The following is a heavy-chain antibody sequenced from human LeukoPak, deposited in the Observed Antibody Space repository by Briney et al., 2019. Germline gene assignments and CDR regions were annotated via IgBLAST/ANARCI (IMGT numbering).Heavy chain of an antibody. V-gene: IGHV4-59*08. J-gene: IGHJ4*02. CDR2: IYYSGST. CDR3: ARQRDYGDYYFDY. D-gene: IGHD4-17*01. CDR1: GGSISSYY. Sequence: SETLSLTCTVSGGSISSYYWSWIRQPPGKGLEWIGYIYYSGSTNYNPSLKSRVTISVDTSKNQFSLKLSSATAADTAVYYCARQRDYGDYYFDYWGQGTLVTVSS.